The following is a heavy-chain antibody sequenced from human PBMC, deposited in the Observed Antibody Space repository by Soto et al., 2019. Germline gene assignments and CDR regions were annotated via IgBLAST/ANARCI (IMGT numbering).Heavy chain of an antibody. CDR1: GYTFTGYY. Sequence: ASVKVSCKASGYTFTGYYMHWVRQAPGQGLEWMGWINPNSGGTNYAQKFQGWVTMTRDTSISTAYMELSRLRSDDTAVYYCARDQGSGGSCYDIWGRGTMVTVSS. D-gene: IGHD2-15*01. J-gene: IGHJ3*02. V-gene: IGHV1-2*04. CDR3: ARDQGSGGSCYDI. CDR2: INPNSGGT.